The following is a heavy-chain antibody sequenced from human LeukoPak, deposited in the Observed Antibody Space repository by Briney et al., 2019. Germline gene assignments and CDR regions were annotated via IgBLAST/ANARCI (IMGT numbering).Heavy chain of an antibody. CDR1: GFTFSSYG. D-gene: IGHD3-9*01. CDR2: IWYDGSNK. V-gene: IGHV3-33*01. Sequence: KSGGSLRLSCAASGFTFSSYGMHWVRQAPGKGLEWVAVIWYDGSNKYYADSVKGRFTISRDNSKNTLYLQMNSLRAEDTAVYYCARVPTETTYYDILTGPEGVGPSYWGQGTLVTVSS. CDR3: ARVPTETTYYDILTGPEGVGPSY. J-gene: IGHJ4*02.